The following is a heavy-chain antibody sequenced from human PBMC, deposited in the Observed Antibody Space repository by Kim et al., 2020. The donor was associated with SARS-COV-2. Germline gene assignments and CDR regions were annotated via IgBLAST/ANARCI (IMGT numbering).Heavy chain of an antibody. D-gene: IGHD6-19*01. CDR3: VPCVTLADRSGWCTFFDH. Sequence: GGSLRLSCAASGLTLRSYAMNWVRQGPGKGLEWVSSITRGGDTYYAASVKGRFTISRDNFKDTLSLQMHSLRAEDTGNYYCVPCVTLADRSGWCTFFDH. V-gene: IGHV3-23*01. CDR1: GLTLRSYA. CDR2: ITRGGDT. J-gene: IGHJ4*01.